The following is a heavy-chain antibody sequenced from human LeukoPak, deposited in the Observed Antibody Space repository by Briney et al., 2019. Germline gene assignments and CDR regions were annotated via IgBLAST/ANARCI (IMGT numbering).Heavy chain of an antibody. Sequence: PGGSLRLSCAASGFRFSDYWMNWVRQAPGKGLEWVSDISGSGGSTYYADSVKGRFTISRDNSKNTLYLQMNSLRAEDTAVYYCAKVEVSGDPDYWGQGTLVTVSS. V-gene: IGHV3-23*01. CDR3: AKVEVSGDPDY. CDR1: GFRFSDYW. D-gene: IGHD6-19*01. CDR2: ISGSGGST. J-gene: IGHJ4*02.